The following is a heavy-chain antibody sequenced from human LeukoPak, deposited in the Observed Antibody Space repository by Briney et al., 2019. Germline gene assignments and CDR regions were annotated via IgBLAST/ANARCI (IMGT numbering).Heavy chain of an antibody. V-gene: IGHV1-18*01. CDR1: GYTFNRYG. CDR3: ARVHSRDRFDN. CDR2: ISGYNGDT. Sequence: ASVKVSCKASGYTFNRYGISWVRQAPGQGLEWMGWISGYNGDTNYAQKVQDRVTMTTDTSTNTAYMELRSLRSDDTAVYYCARVHSRDRFDNWGQGTLVTVSS. D-gene: IGHD2-15*01. J-gene: IGHJ4*02.